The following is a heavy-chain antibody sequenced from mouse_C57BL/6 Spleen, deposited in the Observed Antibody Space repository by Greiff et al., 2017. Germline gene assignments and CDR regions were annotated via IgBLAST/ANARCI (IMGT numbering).Heavy chain of an antibody. CDR2: IDPSDSYT. D-gene: IGHD1-1*01. J-gene: IGHJ4*01. Sequence: QVQLQQPGAELVMPGASVKLSCKASGYTFTSYWMHWVKQRPGQGLEWIGEIDPSDSYTNYNQKFKGKSTLTVDKSSSTAYMQLSSLTSEDSAVYYCERLTTVVATGAMDYWGQGTSVTVSS. CDR3: ERLTTVVATGAMDY. CDR1: GYTFTSYW. V-gene: IGHV1-69*01.